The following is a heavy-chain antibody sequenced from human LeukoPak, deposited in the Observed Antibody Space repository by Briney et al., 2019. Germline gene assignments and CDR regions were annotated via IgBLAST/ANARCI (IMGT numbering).Heavy chain of an antibody. CDR1: GGSISSYY. D-gene: IGHD6-19*01. V-gene: IGHV4-59*01. CDR2: IYYSGST. J-gene: IGHJ4*02. Sequence: SETLSLTCTVSGGSISSYYWSWIRQPPGKGLEWIGYIYYSGSTNYNPSLKSRVTISVDTSKNQFSLKLSSATAADTAVYYCAEGAVAGHYWGQGTLVTVSS. CDR3: AEGAVAGHY.